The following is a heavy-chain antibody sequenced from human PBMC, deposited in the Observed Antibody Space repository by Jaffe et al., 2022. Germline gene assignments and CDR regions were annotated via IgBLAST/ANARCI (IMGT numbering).Heavy chain of an antibody. J-gene: IGHJ4*02. Sequence: QLQLQESGPGLVKPSETLSLTCTVSGGSISSSSYYWGWIRQPPGKGLEWIGSIYYSGSTYYNPSLKSRVTISVDTSKNQFSLKLSSVTAADTAVYYCASRPVATLSEYYFDYWGQGTLVTVSS. CDR3: ASRPVATLSEYYFDY. CDR2: IYYSGST. V-gene: IGHV4-39*01. D-gene: IGHD5-12*01. CDR1: GGSISSSSYY.